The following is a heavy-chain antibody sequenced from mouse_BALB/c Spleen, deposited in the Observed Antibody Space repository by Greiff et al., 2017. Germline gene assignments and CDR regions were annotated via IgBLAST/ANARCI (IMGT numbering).Heavy chain of an antibody. CDR1: GFTFSSYY. CDR2: INSNGGST. Sequence: EVQRVESGGGLVKPGGSLKLSCAASGFTFSSYYMSWVRQTPEKRLELVAAINSNGGSTYYPDTVKGRFTISRDNAKNTLYLQMSSLKSEDTALYDCARRGGNYDYAMDYWGQGTTVTVSS. V-gene: IGHV5-6-2*01. CDR3: ARRGGNYDYAMDY. J-gene: IGHJ4*01. D-gene: IGHD2-1*01.